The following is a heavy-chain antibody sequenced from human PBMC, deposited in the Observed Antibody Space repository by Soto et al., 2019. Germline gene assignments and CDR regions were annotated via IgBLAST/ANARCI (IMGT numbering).Heavy chain of an antibody. CDR1: GFSLSTSGVG. Sequence: SGPTLVNPTQTLTLTCTFSGFSLSTSGVGVGWIRQPPGKALEWLALIYWDDDKRYSPSLKSRLTITKDTSKNQVVLTMTNMDPVDTATYYCAHSGYDILTGPQLSPVGYYFDYWGQGTLVTVSS. CDR3: AHSGYDILTGPQLSPVGYYFDY. CDR2: IYWDDDK. D-gene: IGHD3-9*01. V-gene: IGHV2-5*02. J-gene: IGHJ4*02.